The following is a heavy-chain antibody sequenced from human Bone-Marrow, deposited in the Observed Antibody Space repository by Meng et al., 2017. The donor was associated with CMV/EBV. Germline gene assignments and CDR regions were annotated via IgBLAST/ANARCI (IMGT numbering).Heavy chain of an antibody. V-gene: IGHV3-53*01. CDR3: AKIKKSNGGYYFDY. CDR1: GFIDSSNY. CDR2: IYSGGNT. D-gene: IGHD3-10*01. Sequence: GGSLRLSCAASGFIDSSNYMSWVRQAPGKGLEWVSVIYSGGNTYYADSVKGRFTISRDNSKNTLYLQMKSLRVEDTAVYYCAKIKKSNGGYYFDYWVQGTLVTVSS. J-gene: IGHJ4*02.